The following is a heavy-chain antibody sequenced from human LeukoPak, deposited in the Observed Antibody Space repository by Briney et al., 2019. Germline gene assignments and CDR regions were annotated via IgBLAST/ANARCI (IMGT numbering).Heavy chain of an antibody. J-gene: IGHJ4*02. Sequence: SETLSLTCSVSGAAISSRSSYRGWLRQPPGKGLEWIATIYHSGSTYYNPSLKSRVTISVDTSKNQFSLWLSSVTAADTAVYYCARGNSMNYWGQGTLVTVSS. CDR3: ARGNSMNY. CDR2: IYHSGST. V-gene: IGHV4-39*07. D-gene: IGHD2/OR15-2a*01. CDR1: GAAISSRSSY.